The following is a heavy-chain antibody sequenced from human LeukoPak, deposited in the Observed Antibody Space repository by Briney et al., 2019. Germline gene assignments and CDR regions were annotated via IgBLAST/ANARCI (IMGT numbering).Heavy chain of an antibody. D-gene: IGHD3/OR15-3a*01. Sequence: SETLSLTCTVSGGSISSGGYYWSWIRQHPGKGLEWIGYIYYSGSTYYNPSLKSRVTISVDTSKNQFSLKLSSVTAADTAVYYCARGGATGYYTYYFDYWGQGTLVTVSS. CDR1: GGSISSGGYY. CDR2: IYYSGST. V-gene: IGHV4-31*03. J-gene: IGHJ4*02. CDR3: ARGGATGYYTYYFDY.